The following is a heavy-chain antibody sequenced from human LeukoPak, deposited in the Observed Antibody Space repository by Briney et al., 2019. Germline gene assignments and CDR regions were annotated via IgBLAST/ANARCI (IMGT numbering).Heavy chain of an antibody. V-gene: IGHV3-23*01. D-gene: IGHD5-24*01. Sequence: GGSLRLSCAASGFTFTNYAMSWVRQPPGKGLEWVSGISASVGATCYAASVQGRFTIYRDNYKNTVYLQMNSLRAEDTAVYYCAKKRSGYNYESVDYWGQGTLVTVSS. CDR3: AKKRSGYNYESVDY. J-gene: IGHJ4*02. CDR2: ISASVGAT. CDR1: GFTFTNYA.